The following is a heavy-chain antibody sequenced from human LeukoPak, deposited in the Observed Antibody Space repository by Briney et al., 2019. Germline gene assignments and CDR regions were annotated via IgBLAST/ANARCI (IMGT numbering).Heavy chain of an antibody. CDR2: IYYSGST. D-gene: IGHD4-17*01. CDR1: GGSISSGGYY. CDR3: ARVTTVTTSFHFDY. Sequence: SETLSLTCTVSGGSISSGGYYWSWIRQPPGEGLEWIGYIYYSGSTYYHPSLKSRFTISLDTSKNQFSLKLSSVTAADTAVYYCARVTTVTTSFHFDYWGQGTLVTVSS. J-gene: IGHJ4*02. V-gene: IGHV4-30-4*01.